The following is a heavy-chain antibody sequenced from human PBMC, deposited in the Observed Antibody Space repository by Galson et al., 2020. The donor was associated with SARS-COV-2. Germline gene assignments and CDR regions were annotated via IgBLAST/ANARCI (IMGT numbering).Heavy chain of an antibody. J-gene: IGHJ5*02. CDR2: TYYRSKWYN. V-gene: IGHV6-1*01. CDR3: ARDTRSSSWYRARYNWFDP. Sequence: SQTLSLTCAISGDSISSYSAAWNWIRQSPSRGLEWLGRTYYRSKWYNDYAVSVKSRITIKPDTSKNQFSLHLNSVTPEDTAVYYCARDTRSSSWYRARYNWFDPWGQGTQVTVSS. CDR1: GDSISSYSAA. D-gene: IGHD6-13*01.